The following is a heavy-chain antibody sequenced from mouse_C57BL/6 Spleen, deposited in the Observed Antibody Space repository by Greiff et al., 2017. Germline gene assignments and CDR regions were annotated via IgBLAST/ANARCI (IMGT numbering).Heavy chain of an antibody. J-gene: IGHJ4*01. D-gene: IGHD2-1*01. Sequence: VQLQQSGAELVRPGTSVKVSCKASGYAFTNYLIEWVKQRPGQGLEWIGVINPGSGGTNYNEKFKGKATLTADKSSSTAYMQLSSLTSEDSAVYFCARFGNYKYYAMDYWGQGTSVTVSS. CDR1: GYAFTNYL. CDR3: ARFGNYKYYAMDY. CDR2: INPGSGGT. V-gene: IGHV1-54*01.